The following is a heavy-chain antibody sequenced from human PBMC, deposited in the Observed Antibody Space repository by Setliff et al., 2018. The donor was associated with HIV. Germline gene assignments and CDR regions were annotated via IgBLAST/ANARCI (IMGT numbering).Heavy chain of an antibody. D-gene: IGHD5-12*01. Sequence: ASVKVSCKASGYTFSGRYIHWVRQAPGQGLEWMGIINPSGGSTSYAQKFQGRVTMTRDTSTSTVYMELSSLRSEDTAVYYCATEVGMDIGAFDIWGQGTMVTVSS. CDR3: ATEVGMDIGAFDI. CDR2: INPSGGST. CDR1: GYTFSGRY. V-gene: IGHV1-46*01. J-gene: IGHJ3*02.